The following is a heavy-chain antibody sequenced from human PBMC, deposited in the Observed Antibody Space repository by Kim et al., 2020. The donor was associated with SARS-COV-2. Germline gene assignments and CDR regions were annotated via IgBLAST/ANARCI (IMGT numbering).Heavy chain of an antibody. CDR1: GYTFTSYA. D-gene: IGHD3-9*01. J-gene: IGHJ4*02. Sequence: ASVKVSCKASGYTFTSYAMNWVRQAPGQGLEWMGWINTNTGNPTYAQGFTGRFVFSLDTSVSTAYLQISSLKAEDTAVYYCARGFFPYFDWLSPFDYWGQGTLVTVSS. V-gene: IGHV7-4-1*02. CDR2: INTNTGNP. CDR3: ARGFFPYFDWLSPFDY.